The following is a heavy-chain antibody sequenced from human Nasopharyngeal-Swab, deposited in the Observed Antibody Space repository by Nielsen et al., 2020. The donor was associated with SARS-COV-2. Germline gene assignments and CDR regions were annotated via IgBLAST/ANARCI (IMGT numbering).Heavy chain of an antibody. V-gene: IGHV4-30-2*01. CDR3: ARFPTQQLGYDY. Sequence: LRLSCAVSGGSISSGGYSWSWIRQPPGKGLEWIGYIYHSGSTYYNPSLKSRVTISVDRSKNQSSLKLSSVTAADTAVYYCARFPTQQLGYDYWGQGTLVTVSS. CDR2: IYHSGST. CDR1: GGSISSGGYS. D-gene: IGHD6-13*01. J-gene: IGHJ4*02.